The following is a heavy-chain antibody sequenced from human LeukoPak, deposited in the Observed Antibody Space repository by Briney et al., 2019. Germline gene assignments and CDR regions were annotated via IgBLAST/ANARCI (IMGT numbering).Heavy chain of an antibody. V-gene: IGHV4-31*03. Sequence: SETLSLTCTVSGGSISSGGYYLSWIRQHPGKGLEWIGYIYYSGSTYYNPSLKSRVTISVDTSKNQFSLKLSSVTAADTAVYYCAREPAVAGTGHYFDYWGQGTLVTVSS. CDR1: GGSISSGGYY. CDR3: AREPAVAGTGHYFDY. CDR2: IYYSGST. D-gene: IGHD6-19*01. J-gene: IGHJ4*02.